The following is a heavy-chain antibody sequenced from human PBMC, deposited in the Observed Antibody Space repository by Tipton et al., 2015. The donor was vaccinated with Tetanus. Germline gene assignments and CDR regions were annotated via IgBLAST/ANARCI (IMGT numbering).Heavy chain of an antibody. CDR1: GDSISSYY. V-gene: IGHV4-59*12. CDR3: ARGRNSSGWYVDY. Sequence: TLSLTCTVSGDSISSYYWNWIRQPPGKGLEWIGYIYYSGSTSYNPSLKSRVTISVDTSKNQFSLKLSSVTAADTAVYYCARGRNSSGWYVDYWGQGTLVTVSS. D-gene: IGHD6-19*01. CDR2: IYYSGST. J-gene: IGHJ4*02.